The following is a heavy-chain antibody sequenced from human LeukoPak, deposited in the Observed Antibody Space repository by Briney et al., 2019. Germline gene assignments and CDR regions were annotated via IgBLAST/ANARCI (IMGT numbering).Heavy chain of an antibody. D-gene: IGHD3-9*01. V-gene: IGHV4-39*01. CDR3: AIFSFLASYDAFDI. CDR2: IYYSGST. J-gene: IGHJ3*02. Sequence: SETLSLTCTVSGGSISSSSYYWGWIRQPPGKGLEWIGSIYYSGSTYYNPSLKSRVTISVDTSKNQFSLKLSSVTAADTAVYYCAIFSFLASYDAFDIWGQGTMVTVSS. CDR1: GGSISSSSYY.